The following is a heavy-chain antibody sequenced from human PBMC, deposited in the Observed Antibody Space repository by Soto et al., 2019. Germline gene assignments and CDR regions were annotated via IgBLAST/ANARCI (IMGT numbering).Heavy chain of an antibody. D-gene: IGHD4-17*01. V-gene: IGHV4-31*03. J-gene: IGHJ4*02. CDR2: IFFSGNT. Sequence: PSETLSLTCTVSGGSILNGGHYWTWIRQHPGKGLEWIGKIFFSGNTHYNPALKSRLTFSVDTAKNQLSLRLTSVTAADTATNYCARDNYGGMLDCWGPGTLVTVSS. CDR3: ARDNYGGMLDC. CDR1: GGSILNGGHY.